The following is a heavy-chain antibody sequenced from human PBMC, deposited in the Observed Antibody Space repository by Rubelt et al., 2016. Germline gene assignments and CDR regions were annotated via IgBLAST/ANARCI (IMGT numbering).Heavy chain of an antibody. J-gene: IGHJ5*02. V-gene: IGHV4-39*07. Sequence: QLQLQESGPGLVKPSETLSLTCIVSAGSIRSTSHYWGWIRQPPGKGLEWIGSIYYTGSTYYNPSLKSRVTISMDPPKNQFSRKLSLVTAGDTAVYYGARVGGYSYGQGWFDPWGQGTLVTVSS. D-gene: IGHD5-18*01. CDR2: IYYTGST. CDR3: ARVGGYSYGQGWFDP. CDR1: AGSIRSTSHY.